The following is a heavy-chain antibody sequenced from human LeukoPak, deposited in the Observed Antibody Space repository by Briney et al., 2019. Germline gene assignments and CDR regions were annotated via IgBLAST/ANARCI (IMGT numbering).Heavy chain of an antibody. V-gene: IGHV4-39*02. J-gene: IGHJ4*02. CDR3: ARDSGKHSVRGAIDF. Sequence: SETLSLTCTVSGGSISSSSYYWGWIRQPPGKGLEWNGSIYYSGSTYYNPSSKSRVTISVDTSINQFFLNLTSVTAADKAVYYCARDSGKHSVRGAIDFWGQGALVTVSS. CDR1: GGSISSSSYY. CDR2: IYYSGST. D-gene: IGHD3-10*01.